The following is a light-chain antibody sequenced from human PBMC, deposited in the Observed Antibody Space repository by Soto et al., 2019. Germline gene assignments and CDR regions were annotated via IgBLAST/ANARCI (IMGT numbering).Light chain of an antibody. V-gene: IGKV3-11*01. CDR1: QSVSNY. Sequence: EIVLTQSPATLSLSPGERATVSCRASQSVSNYLGWYQQKPGQAPRLLIYDASNRATGIPARFSGNGSGTDFTLTISSLEPEDLAVYYCQHGGTFGQGTRLEIK. J-gene: IGKJ5*01. CDR3: QHGGT. CDR2: DAS.